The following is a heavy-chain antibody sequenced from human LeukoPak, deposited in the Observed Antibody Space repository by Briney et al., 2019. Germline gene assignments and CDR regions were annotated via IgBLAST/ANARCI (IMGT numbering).Heavy chain of an antibody. CDR3: AKAPVRGVNHYYDSSGYYHFDY. J-gene: IGHJ4*02. Sequence: GGSLRLSCAASGFTFSSHAMSWVRQAPGKGLEWVSAISGSGGSTYYADSVKGRFTISRDNSKNTLYLQMNSLRAEDTAVYYCAKAPVRGVNHYYDSSGYYHFDYWGQGTLVTVSS. CDR1: GFTFSSHA. D-gene: IGHD3-22*01. CDR2: ISGSGGST. V-gene: IGHV3-23*01.